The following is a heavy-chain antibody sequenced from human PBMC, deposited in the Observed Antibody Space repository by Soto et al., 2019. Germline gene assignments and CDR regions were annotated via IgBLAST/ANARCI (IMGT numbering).Heavy chain of an antibody. D-gene: IGHD2-8*01. V-gene: IGHV1-2*02. CDR2: IYPDSGGT. J-gene: IGHJ4*02. CDR3: RVTGVSEVDY. Sequence: ASVNGSWKTSGYTFSGVYIHWVRQAPGQGLESMGWIYPDSGGTDYAQKFQGRVTVTRDTSISTAYMELSKLRSDDTAVYYCRVTGVSEVDYWGQGTLVTVSS. CDR1: GYTFSGVY.